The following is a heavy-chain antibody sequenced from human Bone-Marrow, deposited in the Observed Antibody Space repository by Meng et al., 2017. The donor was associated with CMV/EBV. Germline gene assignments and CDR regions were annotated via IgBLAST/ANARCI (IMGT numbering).Heavy chain of an antibody. J-gene: IGHJ6*02. CDR1: GFTFSDYY. CDR3: ARDIRGSYSVYYYGMDV. CDR2: IKSKTDGGTT. V-gene: IGHV3-15*05. Sequence: GESLKISCAASGFTFSDYYMSWIRQAPGKGLEWVGRIKSKTDGGTTDYAASVKGRFTISRDDSKNTLSLQMNSLRAEDTAVYYCARDIRGSYSVYYYGMDVWGQGTTVTVSS. D-gene: IGHD1-26*01.